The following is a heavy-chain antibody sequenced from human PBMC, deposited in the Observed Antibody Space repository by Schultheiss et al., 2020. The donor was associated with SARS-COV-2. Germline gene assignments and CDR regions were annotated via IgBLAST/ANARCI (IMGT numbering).Heavy chain of an antibody. Sequence: ASVKVSCKASGGTFSRYVFSWVRQAPGQGLEWMGWINPNSGGTNYAQKFQGWVTMTRDTSISTAYMELSSLRSDDTAVYYCARDLYGDHAFDIWGQGTMVTVSS. D-gene: IGHD4-17*01. J-gene: IGHJ3*02. CDR2: INPNSGGT. CDR1: GGTFSRYV. CDR3: ARDLYGDHAFDI. V-gene: IGHV1-2*04.